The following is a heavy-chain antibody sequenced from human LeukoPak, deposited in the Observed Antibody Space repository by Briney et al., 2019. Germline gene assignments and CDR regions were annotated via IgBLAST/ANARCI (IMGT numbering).Heavy chain of an antibody. CDR2: IYSGGST. V-gene: IGHV3-66*01. J-gene: IGHJ1*01. CDR3: ASDSYSPEYFQQ. Sequence: GSLRLSCAASGFSVSNNYMSWVRQAPGKGLEWVSVIYSGGSTFYADSVKGRFTISRDNSKNTLYLQMNSLRAEDTAAYYCASDSYSPEYFQQWVQGSEHSVSS. D-gene: IGHD2-15*01. CDR1: GFSVSNNY.